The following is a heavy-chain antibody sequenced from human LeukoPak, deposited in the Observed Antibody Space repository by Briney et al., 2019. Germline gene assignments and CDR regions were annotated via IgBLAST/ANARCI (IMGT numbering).Heavy chain of an antibody. V-gene: IGHV3-23*01. Sequence: GGTLRLSCAASGFTFSSYGMSWVRQAPGKGLEWVSAISGSGGSTYYADSVKGRFTISRDNSKNTLYLQMNSLRAEDTAVYYCAKDLDISTGYYIVPHFDYWGQGTLVTVSS. CDR3: AKDLDISTGYYIVPHFDY. J-gene: IGHJ4*02. D-gene: IGHD3-9*01. CDR2: ISGSGGST. CDR1: GFTFSSYG.